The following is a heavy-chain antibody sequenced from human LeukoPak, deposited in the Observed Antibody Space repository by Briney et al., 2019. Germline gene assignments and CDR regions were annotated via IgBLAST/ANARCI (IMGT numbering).Heavy chain of an antibody. CDR1: GFTFSSYA. CDR3: AKDLPDFFDY. CDR2: ISGSGGST. Sequence: GGSLRLSCAASGFTFSSYAMSWVRQAPGKGLEWVSTISGSGGSTYYADSVKGRFTISRDNSKNTLYLQMESLRVEDTAVYSCAKDLPDFFDYWGQGTVVTVSS. V-gene: IGHV3-23*01. J-gene: IGHJ4*02.